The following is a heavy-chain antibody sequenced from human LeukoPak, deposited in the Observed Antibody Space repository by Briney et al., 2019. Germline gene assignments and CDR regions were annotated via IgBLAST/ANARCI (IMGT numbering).Heavy chain of an antibody. D-gene: IGHD5-18*01. CDR1: GFTFSSYA. V-gene: IGHV3-30-3*01. CDR2: ISYDGSNK. CDR3: VRWEVAGYNYGFSAFDI. Sequence: GGSLRLSCAAPGFTFSSYAMHWVRQAPGKGLEWVAVISYDGSNKYYADSVKGRFTISRDNSKNTLYLQMDSLRAEDTAVYYCVRWEVAGYNYGFSAFDIWGQGTMVTVSS. J-gene: IGHJ3*02.